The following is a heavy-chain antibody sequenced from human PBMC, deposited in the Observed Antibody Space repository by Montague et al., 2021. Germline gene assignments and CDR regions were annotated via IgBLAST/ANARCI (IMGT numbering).Heavy chain of an antibody. CDR3: ARDNGYCNITSCSPLTY. V-gene: IGHV4-4*02. Sequence: SLRLSCAVSGGSISSINWWSWVRQPPGKGLEWIGEILHTGSTNYNPSLKSRVTISVDKSKNQFSLKLSSVTAADTAVYYCARDNGYCNITSCSPLTYWGQGTLVTVSS. J-gene: IGHJ4*02. CDR2: ILHTGST. CDR1: GGSISSINW. D-gene: IGHD2-2*03.